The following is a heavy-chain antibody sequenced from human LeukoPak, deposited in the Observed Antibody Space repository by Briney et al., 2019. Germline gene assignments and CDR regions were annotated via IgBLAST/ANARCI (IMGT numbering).Heavy chain of an antibody. Sequence: GGSLRLSCAAPGFTFSSYGMSWVRQAPGKGLEWVSAISGSGGSTYYADSVKGRFTISRDNSKNTLYLQMNSLRAEDTAVYYCAKDLRVYSYDLDYWGQGTLVTVSS. J-gene: IGHJ4*02. V-gene: IGHV3-23*01. CDR2: ISGSGGST. D-gene: IGHD5-18*01. CDR1: GFTFSSYG. CDR3: AKDLRVYSYDLDY.